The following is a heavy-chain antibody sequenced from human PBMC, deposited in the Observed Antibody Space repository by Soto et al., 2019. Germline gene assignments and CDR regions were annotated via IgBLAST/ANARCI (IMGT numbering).Heavy chain of an antibody. J-gene: IGHJ6*02. D-gene: IGHD3-16*01. CDR2: ISSSSSYT. V-gene: IGHV3-11*06. CDR1: GFTFSDYY. CDR3: AKDSLGGGLHLGPQNYYGLDV. Sequence: GGSLRLSCAASGFTFSDYYMSWIRQAPGKGLEWVSYISSSSSYTNYADSVKGRFTISRDNAKNSLYLQMNSLRAEDTAVYYCAKDSLGGGLHLGPQNYYGLDVWGQGTTVTVSS.